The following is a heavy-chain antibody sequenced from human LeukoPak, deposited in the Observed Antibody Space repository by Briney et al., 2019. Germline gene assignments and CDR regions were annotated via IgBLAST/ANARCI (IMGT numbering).Heavy chain of an antibody. CDR2: IRSSGSTI. Sequence: GGSLRLPCVAYGFTFSDYYMSWIRQAPGKGLEWVSYIRSSGSTIYYADSVKGRFTISRDNAKNSLYLQMNSLRAEDTAVYYCARAHNWKYGSFDFWGQGTLVTVSS. D-gene: IGHD1-7*01. J-gene: IGHJ4*02. CDR3: ARAHNWKYGSFDF. CDR1: GFTFSDYY. V-gene: IGHV3-11*04.